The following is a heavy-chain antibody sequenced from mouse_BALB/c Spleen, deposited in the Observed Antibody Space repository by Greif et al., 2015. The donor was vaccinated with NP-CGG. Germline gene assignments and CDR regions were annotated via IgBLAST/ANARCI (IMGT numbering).Heavy chain of an antibody. D-gene: IGHD2-1*01. CDR2: INPGSAAT. J-gene: IGHJ4*01. CDR1: GYAFSNFL. V-gene: IGHV1-54*01. Sequence: QVQLQQSGAELVRPGTSVKVSCQASGYAFSNFLIEWVKQRPGQGLEWIGVINPGSAATTYNETFKGKAILTTDKSSSTAYMQLSSLTADDSAVYGGARDGKDNGGVMDNWGQGTSVTVSS. CDR3: ARDGKDNGGVMDN.